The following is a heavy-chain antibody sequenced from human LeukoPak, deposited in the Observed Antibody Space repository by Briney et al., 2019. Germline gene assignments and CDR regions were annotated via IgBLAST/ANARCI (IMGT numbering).Heavy chain of an antibody. J-gene: IGHJ3*02. CDR2: KYYSGSA. D-gene: IGHD2-21*01. V-gene: IGHV4-31*03. Sequence: SEALSLTCNVSGVSVSDGRYYWTWIRQHPGKGLEWIGYKYYSGSAKYNPSLKSRLTISIDTSKNQFSLQLSSVTAADTATYYCATPYCGGISCLDVFNMWGQGTRVTVSS. CDR1: GVSVSDGRYY. CDR3: ATPYCGGISCLDVFNM.